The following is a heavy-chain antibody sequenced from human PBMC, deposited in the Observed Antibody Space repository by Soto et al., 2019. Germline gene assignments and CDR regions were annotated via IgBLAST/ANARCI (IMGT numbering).Heavy chain of an antibody. J-gene: IGHJ4*02. CDR2: INHSGST. D-gene: IGHD3-3*02. V-gene: IGHV4-34*01. CDR1: GGSFSGYY. CDR3: ARDHVWSGYYLDY. Sequence: ETLSLTCAVYGGSFSGYYWSWIRQPPGKGLEWIGEINHSGSTNYNPSLKSRVTISVDTSKNQFSLKLSSVTAADTAVYYCARDHVWSGYYLDYWGQGTLVTVSS.